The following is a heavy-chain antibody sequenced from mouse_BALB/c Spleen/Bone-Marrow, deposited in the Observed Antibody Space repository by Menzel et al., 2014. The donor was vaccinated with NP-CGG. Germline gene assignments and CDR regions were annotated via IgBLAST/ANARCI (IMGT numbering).Heavy chain of an antibody. CDR2: ISSGGST. CDR1: GFTFSSYA. CDR3: AREGDGYDPAWFAY. V-gene: IGHV5-6-5*01. D-gene: IGHD2-2*01. Sequence: EVKLVESGGGLVKPGGSLKLSCAASGFTFSSYAMSWVRQTPEKRLEWVASISSGGSTYYPDSVKGRLTISRDNARNILYLQMSSLRSEDTAMYYCAREGDGYDPAWFAYWGQGTLVTVSA. J-gene: IGHJ3*01.